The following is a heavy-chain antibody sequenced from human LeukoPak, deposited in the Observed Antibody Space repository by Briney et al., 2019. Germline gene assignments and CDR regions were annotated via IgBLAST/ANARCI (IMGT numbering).Heavy chain of an antibody. CDR1: GGSISSYY. J-gene: IGHJ4*02. D-gene: IGHD5-12*01. CDR2: IYYSGST. Sequence: SETLSLTCTVPGGSISSYYWNWIRQPPGKGLEWIGYIYYSGSTNYNPSLKSRVTISVDTSKNRFSLKLSSVTAADSAMYYCASTLRRDGYNFVDWGQGTLVTVSS. CDR3: ASTLRRDGYNFVD. V-gene: IGHV4-59*01.